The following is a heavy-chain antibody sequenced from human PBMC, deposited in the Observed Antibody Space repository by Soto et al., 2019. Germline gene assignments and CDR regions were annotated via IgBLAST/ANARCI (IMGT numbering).Heavy chain of an antibody. CDR1: GYTFTSYY. CDR2: INPSGGST. CDR3: ARGLYSGYDPSVAGQDY. Sequence: VASVKVSCKASGYTFTSYYMHWVRQAPGQGLEWMGIINPSGGSTSYAQKFQGRVTMTRDTSTSTVYMELSSLRSEDTAVYYCARGLYSGYDPSVAGQDYWGQGTLVTVSS. D-gene: IGHD5-12*01. J-gene: IGHJ4*02. V-gene: IGHV1-46*01.